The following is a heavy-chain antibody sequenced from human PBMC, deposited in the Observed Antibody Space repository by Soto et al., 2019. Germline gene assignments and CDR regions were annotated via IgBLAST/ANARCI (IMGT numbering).Heavy chain of an antibody. CDR1: GFTFSNYG. Sequence: GESLTLSCSASGFTFSNYGMHWVRQAPGKGLEWVAGIDYNEINQYYIDHVKGRFTISRDQSKNTLYLQMNSLRAEDVAVYYCERDFCPVPTCYDLWGQGVLVTVSS. CDR2: IDYNEINQ. V-gene: IGHV3-33*08. D-gene: IGHD2-2*01. CDR3: ERDFCPVPTCYDL. J-gene: IGHJ4*02.